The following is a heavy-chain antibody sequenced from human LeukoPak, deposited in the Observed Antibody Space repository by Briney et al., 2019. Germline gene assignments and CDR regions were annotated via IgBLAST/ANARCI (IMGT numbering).Heavy chain of an antibody. D-gene: IGHD3-3*01. V-gene: IGHV3-53*01. J-gene: IGHJ6*02. CDR1: GFSVSSNF. CDR2: IYSGGST. CDR3: ASSSVEYYDFWSGYYSYGMDV. Sequence: TGGSLRLSCAASGFSVSSNFMSWVRQAPGKGLEWVSIIYSGGSTYYADSVKGRFTISRDNSKNTLYLQMNSLRAEDTAVYYCASSSVEYYDFWSGYYSYGMDVWGQGTTVTVSS.